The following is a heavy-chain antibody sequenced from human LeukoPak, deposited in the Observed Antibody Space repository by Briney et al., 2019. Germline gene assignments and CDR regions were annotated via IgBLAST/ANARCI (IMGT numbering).Heavy chain of an antibody. Sequence: SETLSLTCTVSGGSIINYYWSWIQQPPEKGLEWIGYVYYDGSTNYNPSLKSRVTMSVDTSKNQLSLKLSSVTAADTAVYYCARHPPATGRFDYWGQGTLGTVSS. J-gene: IGHJ4*02. CDR3: ARHPPATGRFDY. CDR1: GGSIINYY. CDR2: VYYDGST. D-gene: IGHD1-14*01. V-gene: IGHV4-59*01.